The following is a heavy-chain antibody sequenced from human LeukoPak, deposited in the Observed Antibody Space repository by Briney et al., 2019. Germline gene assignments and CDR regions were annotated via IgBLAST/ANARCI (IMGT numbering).Heavy chain of an antibody. CDR2: ISGSGGST. D-gene: IGHD3-10*01. CDR3: AKGRGGYNYYYYMDV. J-gene: IGHJ6*03. CDR1: GFTFSSYA. V-gene: IGHV3-23*01. Sequence: GGSLRLSCAASGFTFSSYAMSWVRQAPGKGLEWVSAISGSGGSTYYADSVKGRFTISRDNSKNTLYLQMNSLRAEGTAVYYCAKGRGGYNYYYYMDVWGKGTTVTVSS.